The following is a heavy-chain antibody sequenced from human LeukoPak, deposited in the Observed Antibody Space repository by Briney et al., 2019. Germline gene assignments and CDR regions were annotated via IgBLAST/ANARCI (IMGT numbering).Heavy chain of an antibody. Sequence: GGSLRLSCAASGFTFISYGMHWVRQAPGKGLEWVAVISYDGGNKYYADSVKGRFTISRDNSKNTLYLQMNSLRAEDTAVYYCAKDSLERAIYYYYGMDVWGQGTTVTVSS. J-gene: IGHJ6*02. CDR3: AKDSLERAIYYYYGMDV. CDR2: ISYDGGNK. V-gene: IGHV3-30*18. D-gene: IGHD1-1*01. CDR1: GFTFISYG.